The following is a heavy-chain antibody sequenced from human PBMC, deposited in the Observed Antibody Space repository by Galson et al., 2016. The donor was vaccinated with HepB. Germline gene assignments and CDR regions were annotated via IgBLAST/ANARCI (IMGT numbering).Heavy chain of an antibody. CDR1: GFIFSDYG. Sequence: SLRLSCAASGFIFSDYGMFWVRQAPGKGLEWVALIWYDGTKENYAESVKGRFTISRDSSENTLYLEMNSLRAEDTAVYYCARDLSFGSLHLAHWGQGTLVTVSS. D-gene: IGHD3-10*01. J-gene: IGHJ4*02. CDR2: IWYDGTKE. CDR3: ARDLSFGSLHLAH. V-gene: IGHV3-33*01.